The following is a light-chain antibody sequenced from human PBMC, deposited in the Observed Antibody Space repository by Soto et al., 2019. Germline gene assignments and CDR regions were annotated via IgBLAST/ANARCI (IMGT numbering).Light chain of an antibody. CDR2: EGF. CDR3: CSYAGSSTFV. Sequence: QSALTQPASVSGSPGKSITISCAGSSSDVGSYNLVSWYQQHPGNAPKLIIYEGFKRPSGISNRFSASKSGSTASLTISGLQAEDEADYYCCSYAGSSTFVFGTGTKLPS. V-gene: IGLV2-23*03. CDR1: SSDVGSYNL. J-gene: IGLJ1*01.